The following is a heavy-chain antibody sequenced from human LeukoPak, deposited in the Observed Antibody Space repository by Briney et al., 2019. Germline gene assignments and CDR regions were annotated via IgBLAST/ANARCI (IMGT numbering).Heavy chain of an antibody. CDR2: IYNSGST. J-gene: IGHJ4*02. CDR3: ARADDDCGGSSCYPPRYYFDY. V-gene: IGHV4-4*07. CDR1: GGSISSYY. Sequence: SETLSLTCTVSGGSISSYYWSRIRQPAGKGLEWIGRIYNSGSTKYNPSLKSRVNMSVDTSKNQFSLMLSSVTAADTAVYYCARADDDCGGSSCYPPRYYFDYWGQGTLVTASS. D-gene: IGHD2-15*01.